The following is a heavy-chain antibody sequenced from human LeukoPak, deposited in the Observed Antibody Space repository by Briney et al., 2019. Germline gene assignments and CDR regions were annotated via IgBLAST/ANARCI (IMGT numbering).Heavy chain of an antibody. CDR2: IYPGDPDT. D-gene: IGHD4-23*01. J-gene: IGHJ6*03. CDR3: ARQSTVARAYYHMDV. V-gene: IGHV5-51*01. Sequence: GESLKISRKASGYSFTSQWIAWVRQMPGKGLEWGGIIYPGDPDTRYSPSFQGQVTISADKSVSTAYLQWSSLKASDTAMYYCARQSTVARAYYHMDVWGKGTTVTVS. CDR1: GYSFTSQW.